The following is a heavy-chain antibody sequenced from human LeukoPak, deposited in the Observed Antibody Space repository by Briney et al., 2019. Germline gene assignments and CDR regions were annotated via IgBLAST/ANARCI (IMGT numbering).Heavy chain of an antibody. CDR2: IWYDGSNK. CDR1: GFTFSSYR. J-gene: IGHJ4*02. CDR3: AKDGCRSTSCQHRGFDY. D-gene: IGHD2-2*01. V-gene: IGHV3-33*06. Sequence: PGGSLTLSCAASGFTFSSYRMHWVRQAPGKGLEWVADIWYDGSNKYYADSVNGRFTISRDNSKNTLYLQMNSLRADDTAVYYCAKDGCRSTSCQHRGFDYWGQGTLVTVSS.